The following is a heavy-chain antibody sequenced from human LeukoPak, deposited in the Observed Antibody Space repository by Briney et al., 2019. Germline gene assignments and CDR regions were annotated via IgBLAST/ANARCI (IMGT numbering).Heavy chain of an antibody. Sequence: GASVKVSCKASGYTFTGYYMHWVRQAPGQGLEWMGWINPNSGGTNYAQKLQGRVTMTTDTSTSTAYMELRSLRSDDTAVYYCARFATGTYGMDVWGQGTTVTVSS. J-gene: IGHJ6*02. CDR3: ARFATGTYGMDV. CDR2: INPNSGGT. CDR1: GYTFTGYY. D-gene: IGHD4-11*01. V-gene: IGHV1-2*02.